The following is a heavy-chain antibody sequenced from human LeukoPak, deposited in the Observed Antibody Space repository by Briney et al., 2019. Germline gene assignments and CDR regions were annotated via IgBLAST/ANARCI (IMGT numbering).Heavy chain of an antibody. Sequence: ASVKVSCKVSGYTLTELSMHWVRQAPGKGLEWMGGFDPEDGETIYAQKFQGRVTMTEDTSTDTAYMELSSLRSEDTAVYYCATDRLYSNYGLTRYFDLWGRGTLVTVSS. CDR1: GYTLTELS. J-gene: IGHJ2*01. CDR3: ATDRLYSNYGLTRYFDL. V-gene: IGHV1-24*01. CDR2: FDPEDGET. D-gene: IGHD4-11*01.